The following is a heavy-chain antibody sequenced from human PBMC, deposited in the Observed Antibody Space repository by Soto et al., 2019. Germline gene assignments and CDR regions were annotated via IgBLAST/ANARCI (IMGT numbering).Heavy chain of an antibody. D-gene: IGHD3-10*01. CDR3: ARADTMVRGVPYYYYGMDV. J-gene: IGHJ6*02. CDR2: IYHSGST. CDR1: DGSISSSNW. Sequence: SETVSLTCAVSDGSISSSNWWSWVRLPPGKGLEWIGEIYHSGSTNYNPSLKSRVTISVDKSKNQFSLKLSSVTAADTAVYYCARADTMVRGVPYYYYGMDVWGQGTTVT. V-gene: IGHV4-4*02.